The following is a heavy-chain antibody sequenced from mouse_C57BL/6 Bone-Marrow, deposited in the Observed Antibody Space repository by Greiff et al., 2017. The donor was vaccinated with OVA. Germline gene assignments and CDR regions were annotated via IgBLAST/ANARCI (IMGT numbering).Heavy chain of an antibody. D-gene: IGHD2-1*01. Sequence: QVQLQQPGAELVMPGASVKLSCKASGYTFTSYWMHWVKQRPGQGLEWIGEIDPSDSYTNYNQKFKGKSTLTVDKSSSTAYMKLSSLTSEDSAVYYCAREGYYGNHWYFDVWGTGTTVTVSS. J-gene: IGHJ1*03. CDR1: GYTFTSYW. CDR2: IDPSDSYT. V-gene: IGHV1-69*01. CDR3: AREGYYGNHWYFDV.